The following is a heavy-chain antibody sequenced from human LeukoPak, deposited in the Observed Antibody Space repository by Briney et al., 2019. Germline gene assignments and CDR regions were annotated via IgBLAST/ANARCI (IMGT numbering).Heavy chain of an antibody. D-gene: IGHD2-2*01. CDR1: GYIFTGYY. Sequence: ASVKVSCKASGYIFTGYYMHWVRQAPGQGLEWMGWINPNSGGTNYAQKFQGRVTMTRDTSISTACMELSRLRSDDTAVYYCARGYCSSTSCYYWSAFAFDIWGQGTMVTVSS. J-gene: IGHJ3*02. CDR3: ARGYCSSTSCYYWSAFAFDI. V-gene: IGHV1-2*02. CDR2: INPNSGGT.